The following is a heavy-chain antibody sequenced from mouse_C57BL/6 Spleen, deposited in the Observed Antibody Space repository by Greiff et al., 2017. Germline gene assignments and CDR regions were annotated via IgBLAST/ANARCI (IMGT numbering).Heavy chain of an antibody. J-gene: IGHJ3*01. Sequence: VKVVESGPELVKPGASVKLSCKASGYTFTSYDINWVQQRPGQGLEWIGWISPRDGSTKYNEKFKGKATLTVDTSSSTAYMELHSLTSEDSAVYFCARRNDGYYWFAYWGQGTLVTVSA. V-gene: IGHV1-85*01. CDR1: GYTFTSYD. CDR2: ISPRDGST. CDR3: ARRNDGYYWFAY. D-gene: IGHD2-3*01.